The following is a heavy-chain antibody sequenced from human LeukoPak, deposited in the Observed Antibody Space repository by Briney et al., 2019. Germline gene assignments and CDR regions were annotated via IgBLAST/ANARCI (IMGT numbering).Heavy chain of an antibody. CDR1: GYTFTGYY. CDR3: ARAYSSSTSCYRAFDY. J-gene: IGHJ4*02. D-gene: IGHD2-2*01. V-gene: IGHV1-2*06. CDR2: INPNSGGT. Sequence: GASVKVSCKASGYTFTGYYMHWVRQAPGQGLEWMGRINPNSGGTNYAQKFQGRVTMTRDTSISTAYMELSRLRSDDTAVYYCARAYSSSTSCYRAFDYWGQGTLVTVSS.